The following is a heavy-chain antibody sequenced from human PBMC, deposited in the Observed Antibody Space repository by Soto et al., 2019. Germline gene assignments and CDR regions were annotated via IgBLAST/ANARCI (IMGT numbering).Heavy chain of an antibody. CDR2: INPSGST. D-gene: IGHD4-17*01. CDR1: GGSLSGYY. CDR3: ARGRDGGAAN. Sequence: QVHLQQWGAGLLKPSETLSLTCAVYGGSLSGYYWSWIRQPTGKGLEWIGEINPSGSTNYTPSLTSRVTMSGDTPNNQFSLKLISVTAADTAVYYCARGRDGGAANWGQGTLVTVSS. J-gene: IGHJ4*02. V-gene: IGHV4-34*01.